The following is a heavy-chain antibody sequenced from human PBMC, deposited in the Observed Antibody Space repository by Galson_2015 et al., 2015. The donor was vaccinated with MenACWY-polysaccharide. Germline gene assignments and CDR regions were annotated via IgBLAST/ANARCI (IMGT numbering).Heavy chain of an antibody. J-gene: IGHJ4*02. CDR1: GGSMKRTRHY. CDR3: ARAGRTDFVVVGYGWGIDY. V-gene: IGHV4-39*07. CDR2: VSNSGSA. D-gene: IGHD2-2*01. Sequence: QVQLQASGPGLVKPSETLSLTCTVSGGSMKRTRHYWGWIRQPPGKGLEWIGTVSNSGSAYYNASLESRVTISVDTSKNQFSLKLNSLTDADTAIYYCARAGRTDFVVVGYGWGIDYWGRGALVTVSS.